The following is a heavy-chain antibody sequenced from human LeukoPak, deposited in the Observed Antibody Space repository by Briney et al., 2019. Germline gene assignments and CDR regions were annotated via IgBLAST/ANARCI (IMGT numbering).Heavy chain of an antibody. CDR1: GFTFSGYW. CDR2: ISYDGTNK. Sequence: GGSLRLSCAASGFTFSGYWMHWVRQAPGKGLEWVAVISYDGTNKYYADSVKGRFTISRDNSKNTLHLQMNSLRAEDTAVYYCAKDDRGNEAPFDYWGQGTLVTVSS. J-gene: IGHJ4*02. CDR3: AKDDRGNEAPFDY. V-gene: IGHV3-30*18.